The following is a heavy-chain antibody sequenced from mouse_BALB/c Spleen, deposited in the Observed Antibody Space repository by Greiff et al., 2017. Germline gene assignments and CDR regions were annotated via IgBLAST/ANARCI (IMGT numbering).Heavy chain of an antibody. J-gene: IGHJ4*01. CDR1: GYTFTSYW. CDR3: ARDYTGDY. Sequence: VKLVESGAELARPGASVKLSCKASGYTFTSYWMQWVKQRPGQGLEWIGAIYPGDGDTRYTQKFKGKATLTADKSSSTAYMQLSSLASEDSAVYYCARDYTGDYWGQGTSVTVSS. D-gene: IGHD2-4*01. CDR2: IYPGDGDT. V-gene: IGHV1-87*01.